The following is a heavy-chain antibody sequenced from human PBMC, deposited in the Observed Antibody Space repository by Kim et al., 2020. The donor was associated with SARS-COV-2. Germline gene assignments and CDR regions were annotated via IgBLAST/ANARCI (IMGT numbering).Heavy chain of an antibody. J-gene: IGHJ4*02. CDR3: ARHEANSGGYYLVY. CDR2: IYSSGNT. CDR1: GGSISSYY. V-gene: IGHV4-59*08. D-gene: IGHD3-22*01. Sequence: SETLSLTCTVSGGSISSYYWSWIRQPPGEALEWIGYIYSSGNTNYNPSFKSRVTISVDTSKNQFSLKLSSVAAADTAVYYCARHEANSGGYYLVYWGQGTLVTVSS.